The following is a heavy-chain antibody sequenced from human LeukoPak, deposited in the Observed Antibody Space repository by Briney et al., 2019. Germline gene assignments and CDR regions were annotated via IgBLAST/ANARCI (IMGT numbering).Heavy chain of an antibody. CDR1: GGSISSYY. V-gene: IGHV4-39*01. D-gene: IGHD3-10*01. Sequence: PSETLSLTCIVSGGSISSYYWGWIRQPPGKGLEWIGSIYHSGSTYYNPSLKSRVTISVDTSKKQFSLKLSSVTAADTAVYYCARGRPDGSGSYYKFDPWGQGTLVTVSS. CDR2: IYHSGST. J-gene: IGHJ5*02. CDR3: ARGRPDGSGSYYKFDP.